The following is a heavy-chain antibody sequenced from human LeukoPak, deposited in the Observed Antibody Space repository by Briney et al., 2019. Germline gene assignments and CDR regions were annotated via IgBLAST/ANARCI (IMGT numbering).Heavy chain of an antibody. D-gene: IGHD3-22*01. CDR3: ARRPGSSAYPHYFGMDV. J-gene: IGHJ6*02. Sequence: SETLSLTCTVSGGSISSYYWSWIRQPPGKGLEWIGSIYYSESTYYNPSLKSRVTISVDTSKNQFSLKLNSVTAADTAVYYCARRPGSSAYPHYFGMDVWGQGTSVTVSS. CDR1: GGSISSYY. V-gene: IGHV4-39*01. CDR2: IYYSEST.